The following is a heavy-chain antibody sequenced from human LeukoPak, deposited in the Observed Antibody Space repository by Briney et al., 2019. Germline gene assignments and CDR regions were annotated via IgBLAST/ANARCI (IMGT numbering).Heavy chain of an antibody. CDR1: GFTFSSYA. J-gene: IGHJ4*02. V-gene: IGHV3-30*04. CDR2: ISYDGSNK. Sequence: GGSLRLSCAASGFTFSSYAMHWVRQAPGKGLEWVAVISYDGSNKYYADSVKGQFTISRDNSKNTLYLQMNSLRAEDTAVYYCAKDVLWRDEMATINGIFYWGQGTLVTVSS. D-gene: IGHD5-24*01. CDR3: AKDVLWRDEMATINGIFY.